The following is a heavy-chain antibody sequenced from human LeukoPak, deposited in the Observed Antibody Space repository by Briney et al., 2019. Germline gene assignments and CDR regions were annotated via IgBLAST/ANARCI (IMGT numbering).Heavy chain of an antibody. D-gene: IGHD1-26*01. Sequence: SETLSLTCTVSGGSISLYYWGWIRQPPGKGLEGIGYIYYSGGTNYNPSLKSRVTISVDTSRNQFSLKLNSVTAADTAVYYCATCGRYSGTYYDYRGQGTLVTVSS. J-gene: IGHJ4*02. CDR1: GGSISLYY. CDR2: IYYSGGT. V-gene: IGHV4-59*01. CDR3: ATCGRYSGTYYDY.